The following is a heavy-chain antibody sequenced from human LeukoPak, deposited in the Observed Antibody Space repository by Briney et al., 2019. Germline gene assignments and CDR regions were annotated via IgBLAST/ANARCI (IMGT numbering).Heavy chain of an antibody. CDR2: ISGSGGST. Sequence: PGGSLRLSCAVSGITVSNYGMSWVRQAPGKGLEWVAGISGSGGSTHYADSVKGRFTISRDNSKNTLYLQMNSLRAEDTAVYYCARDMSDAFDIWGQGTMITVSS. CDR1: GITVSNYG. CDR3: ARDMSDAFDI. V-gene: IGHV3-23*01. J-gene: IGHJ3*02. D-gene: IGHD3-16*01.